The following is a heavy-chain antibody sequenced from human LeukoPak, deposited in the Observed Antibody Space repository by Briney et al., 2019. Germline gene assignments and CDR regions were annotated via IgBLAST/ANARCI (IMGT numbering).Heavy chain of an antibody. CDR1: GFTFSSYW. Sequence: PGGSLRLSCVASGFTFSSYWMSWVRQAPGKGLEWVANIKQDGTETYYVDSVKGRFTISRDNAKNSLYLQVNSLKTEDTAVYYCTAYYYGSGSYYTSRVYWGQGTLVTVSS. V-gene: IGHV3-7*05. D-gene: IGHD3-10*01. J-gene: IGHJ4*02. CDR2: IKQDGTET. CDR3: TAYYYGSGSYYTSRVY.